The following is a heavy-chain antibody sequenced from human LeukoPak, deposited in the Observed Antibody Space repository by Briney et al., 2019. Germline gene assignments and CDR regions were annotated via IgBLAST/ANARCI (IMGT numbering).Heavy chain of an antibody. Sequence: SETLPLTCTVSGDSISSGGYYWSWIRRPAGKGLEWIGRIYPNGNTNYNPSLQSRVTMSVDTTKKQFSLKLSSVTAADTATYYCCLWFGYYWGRGTLVTVSS. D-gene: IGHD3-10*01. V-gene: IGHV4-61*02. J-gene: IGHJ4*02. CDR2: IYPNGNT. CDR3: CLWFGYY. CDR1: GDSISSGGYY.